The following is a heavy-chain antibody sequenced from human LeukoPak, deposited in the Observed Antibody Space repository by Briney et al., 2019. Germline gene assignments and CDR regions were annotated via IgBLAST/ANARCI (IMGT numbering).Heavy chain of an antibody. CDR1: GYSISSGYY. V-gene: IGHV4-38-2*02. CDR2: IYHSGST. CDR3: AIRRDIVVVPAARLYYYYYMDV. Sequence: SETLSLTCTVSGYSISSGYYWGWIRQPPGKGLEWIVSIYHSGSTYYNPSLKSRVTISVDTSKNQFSLKLSSVTAADTAVYYCAIRRDIVVVPAARLYYYYYMDVWGKGTTVTVSS. J-gene: IGHJ6*03. D-gene: IGHD2-2*01.